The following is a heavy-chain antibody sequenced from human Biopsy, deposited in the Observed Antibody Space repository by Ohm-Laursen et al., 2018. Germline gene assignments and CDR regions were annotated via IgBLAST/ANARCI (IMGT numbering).Heavy chain of an antibody. CDR3: ARRGSGGRSFDY. V-gene: IGHV4-4*07. J-gene: IGHJ4*02. D-gene: IGHD2-15*01. Sequence: SDTLSLTCIVSGGSIDTQSWIRQPAGKGLEWIGRVDIRGHADYSSSLKSRVTISADTSKNQFSLKLGSVTVADTAVFYCARRGSGGRSFDYWGQGSLVTVSS. CDR2: VDIRGHA. CDR1: GGSIDTQS.